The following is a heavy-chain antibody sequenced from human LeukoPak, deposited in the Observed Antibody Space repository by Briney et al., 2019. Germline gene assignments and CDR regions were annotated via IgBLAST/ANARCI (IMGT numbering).Heavy chain of an antibody. CDR3: ARADYDSSGYYPSSIGY. V-gene: IGHV3-53*01. CDR2: IYSGGST. J-gene: IGHJ4*02. Sequence: GGSLRLSCAASGFTFSDYYMSWVRQAPGKGLEWVSVIYSGGSTYYAGSVKGRFTISRDNPKNTLYLQMNSLRAEDTAVYYCARADYDSSGYYPSSIGYWGQGTLVTVSS. CDR1: GFTFSDYY. D-gene: IGHD3-22*01.